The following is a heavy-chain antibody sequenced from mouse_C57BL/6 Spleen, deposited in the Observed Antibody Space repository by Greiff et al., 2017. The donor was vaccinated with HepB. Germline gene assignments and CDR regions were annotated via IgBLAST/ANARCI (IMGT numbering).Heavy chain of an antibody. CDR2: IDPSDSYT. CDR1: GYTFTSYW. D-gene: IGHD1-1*01. J-gene: IGHJ1*03. Sequence: QVQLKQPGAELVKPGASVKLSCKASGYTFTSYWMQWVKQRPGQGLEWIGEIDPSDSYTNYNQKFKGKATLTVDTSSSTAYMQLSSLTSEDSAVYYCARGYYYGSSYVWYFDVWGTGTTVTVSS. V-gene: IGHV1-50*01. CDR3: ARGYYYGSSYVWYFDV.